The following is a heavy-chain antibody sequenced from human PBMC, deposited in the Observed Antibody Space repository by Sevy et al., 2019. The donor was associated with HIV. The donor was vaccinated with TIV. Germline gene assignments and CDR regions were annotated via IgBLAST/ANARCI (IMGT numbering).Heavy chain of an antibody. V-gene: IGHV1-69*13. J-gene: IGHJ4*02. CDR3: VRGARGYSGYDSYYFDY. CDR1: GGTFSSYA. CDR2: IIPIFGTA. D-gene: IGHD5-12*01. Sequence: ASVKVSCKASGGTFSSYAISWVRQAPGQGLEWMGGIIPIFGTANYAQKFQGRVTITVDESTSTAYMELSSLRSEDTAVYYCVRGARGYSGYDSYYFDYWGQGTLVTVSS.